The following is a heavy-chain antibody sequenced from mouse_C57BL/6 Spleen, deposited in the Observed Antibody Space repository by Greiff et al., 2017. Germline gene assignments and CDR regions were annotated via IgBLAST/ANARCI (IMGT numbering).Heavy chain of an antibody. D-gene: IGHD1-1*01. CDR1: GYTFPSYW. CDR2: INPSNGGT. Sequence: VQLQQPGTELVKPGASVKLSCKASGYTFPSYWMHWVKQRPGQGLEWIGNINPSNGGTNYNEKFKSKATLPVDNSSSTAYMQLSSLTTEDSAVYYCARVDYGSSYNYFDYWGQGTTLTVSS. J-gene: IGHJ2*01. V-gene: IGHV1-53*01. CDR3: ARVDYGSSYNYFDY.